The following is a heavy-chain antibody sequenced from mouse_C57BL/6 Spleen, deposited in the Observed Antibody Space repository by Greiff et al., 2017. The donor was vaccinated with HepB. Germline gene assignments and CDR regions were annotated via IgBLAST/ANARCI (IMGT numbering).Heavy chain of an antibody. J-gene: IGHJ3*01. V-gene: IGHV1-7*01. Sequence: QVQLKESGAELAKPGASVKLSCKASDYTFTSYWMHWVKQRPGQGLEWIGYINPSSGYTKYNQKFKDKATLTADKSSSTAYMQLSSLTYEDSAVYYCARGLTGTSWFAYWGQGTLVTVSA. D-gene: IGHD4-1*01. CDR1: DYTFTSYW. CDR3: ARGLTGTSWFAY. CDR2: INPSSGYT.